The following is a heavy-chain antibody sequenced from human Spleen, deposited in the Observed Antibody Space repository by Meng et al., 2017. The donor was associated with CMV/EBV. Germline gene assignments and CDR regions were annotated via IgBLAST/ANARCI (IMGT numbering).Heavy chain of an antibody. Sequence: GGSLRLSCAASGLTFISYAMGWVRQAPGKGLEWVSAISGRGGSAFYADSVRGRFTISRDNSKSTLYLQMNSLRAEDTALYYCAKSVYSSSYLFDYWGQGTLVTVSS. CDR3: AKSVYSSSYLFDY. CDR1: GLTFISYA. CDR2: ISGRGGSA. V-gene: IGHV3-23*01. J-gene: IGHJ4*02. D-gene: IGHD6-19*01.